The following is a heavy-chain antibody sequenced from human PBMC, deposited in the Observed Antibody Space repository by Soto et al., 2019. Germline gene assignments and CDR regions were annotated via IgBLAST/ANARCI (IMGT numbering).Heavy chain of an antibody. V-gene: IGHV4-31*03. Sequence: PSETLSLTCTVSGGSLTSEGYYWSWIRQLPGKGLEWIGYIYYSGSIFYNPFLKSRASISAHSSKRQFSLKLSSVTAADTAVYYCARSRLCEQNFDSWGQGILVTVYS. J-gene: IGHJ5*01. CDR2: IYYSGSI. CDR3: ARSRLCEQNFDS. CDR1: GGSLTSEGYY.